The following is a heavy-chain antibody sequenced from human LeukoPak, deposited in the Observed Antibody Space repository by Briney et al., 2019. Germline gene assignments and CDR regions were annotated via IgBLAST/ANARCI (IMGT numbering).Heavy chain of an antibody. CDR3: ARGNDYYDSSGYYHRQLDY. D-gene: IGHD3-22*01. J-gene: IGHJ4*02. CDR2: VNHSGRT. Sequence: PSETLSLTCVVYGGSFSGYCWTWIRQPPGKGLEWIGEVNHSGRTNYNPSLRSRVSISADTPNNQFSLKVSSVSAADTGVYYCARGNDYYDSSGYYHRQLDYWGQGALVTVSS. CDR1: GGSFSGYC. V-gene: IGHV4-34*01.